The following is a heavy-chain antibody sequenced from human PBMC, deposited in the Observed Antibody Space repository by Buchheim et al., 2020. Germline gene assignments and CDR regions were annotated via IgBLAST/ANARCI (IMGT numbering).Heavy chain of an antibody. D-gene: IGHD2-2*01. CDR3: ARDPSSSATFDS. J-gene: IGHJ5*01. CDR2: IYHTGST. Sequence: QVQLQESGPGLVKPSGTLSLTCAVSGGSITSSHWWTWVRQPPGKGLEWTGEIYHTGSTNYRPSLASRVTILVDRSKNQFSLTLRSVTAADTGFYYCARDPSSSATFDSWGQGTL. CDR1: GGSITSSHW. V-gene: IGHV4-4*02.